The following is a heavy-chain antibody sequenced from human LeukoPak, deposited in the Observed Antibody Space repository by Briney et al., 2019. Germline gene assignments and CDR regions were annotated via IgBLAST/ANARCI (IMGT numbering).Heavy chain of an antibody. J-gene: IGHJ4*02. CDR1: GGTFSSYA. D-gene: IGHD1/OR15-1a*01. V-gene: IGHV1-69*05. CDR2: IIPIFGTA. Sequence: GASVKVSCKASGGTFSSYAISWVRQAPGQGLEWMGRIIPIFGTANYAQKFQGRVTITTDESTSTAYMELSSLRSEDTAVYYCARAYLGRNTPFDYWAREPWSPSPQ. CDR3: ARAYLGRNTPFDY.